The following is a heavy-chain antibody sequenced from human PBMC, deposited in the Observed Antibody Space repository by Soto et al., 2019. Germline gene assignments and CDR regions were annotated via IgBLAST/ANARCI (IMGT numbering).Heavy chain of an antibody. CDR2: ISYDGSNK. Sequence: QVQLVESGGGVVQPGRSLRLSCAASGFTFSRYGMHWVRQAPGKGLEWVAVISYDGSNKYYADSVKGRFTMSRDNSKNTLDLQMNSVIAEETGVYYCAKIGWYGSGSYHWFDPWGQGSLVTVST. J-gene: IGHJ5*02. V-gene: IGHV3-30*18. CDR1: GFTFSRYG. CDR3: AKIGWYGSGSYHWFDP. D-gene: IGHD3-10*01.